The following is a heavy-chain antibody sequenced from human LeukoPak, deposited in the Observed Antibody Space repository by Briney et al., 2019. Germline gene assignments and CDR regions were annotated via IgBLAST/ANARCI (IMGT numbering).Heavy chain of an antibody. CDR1: GYTFTGYY. J-gene: IGHJ4*02. Sequence: GASVKVSCKASGYTFTGYYMHWVRQAPGQGLEWMGRINPNSGGTNYAQKFQGRVTMTRDTSINTAYMELSRLRSDDTAVYYCARAAVELLWFGETLGYWGQGTLVTVSS. CDR3: ARAAVELLWFGETLGY. V-gene: IGHV1-2*06. CDR2: INPNSGGT. D-gene: IGHD3-10*01.